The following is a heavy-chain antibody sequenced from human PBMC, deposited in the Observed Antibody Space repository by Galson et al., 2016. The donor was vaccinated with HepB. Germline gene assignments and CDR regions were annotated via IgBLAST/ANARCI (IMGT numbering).Heavy chain of an antibody. J-gene: IGHJ4*02. CDR2: ISITGGYM. D-gene: IGHD6-13*01. CDR1: GFSFSSYG. CDR3: ASLTGGRMRAAVDY. Sequence: SLRLSCAASGFSFSSYGMNWVRQAPGKGLEWVSSISITGGYMYYADSVKGRFTISRDNAKNSLYLQMNSLRVEDTAVYFCASLTGGRMRAAVDYWGRGTLVTVSS. V-gene: IGHV3-21*06.